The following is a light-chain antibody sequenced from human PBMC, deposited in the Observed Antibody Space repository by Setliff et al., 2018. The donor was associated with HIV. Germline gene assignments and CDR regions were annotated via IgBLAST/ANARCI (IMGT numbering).Light chain of an antibody. CDR1: SSDVGRYNL. CDR3: CSNAGSNIYV. CDR2: QAT. J-gene: IGLJ1*01. Sequence: QSVLTQTASVSGSTGQSNTISCTGTSSDVGRYNLVSWYQQHPGKAPKLMIYQATKRPSGVSNRFSGSKSGNTASLTISGLQAEDEADYYCCSNAGSNIYVFGTGTKVTVL. V-gene: IGLV2-23*01.